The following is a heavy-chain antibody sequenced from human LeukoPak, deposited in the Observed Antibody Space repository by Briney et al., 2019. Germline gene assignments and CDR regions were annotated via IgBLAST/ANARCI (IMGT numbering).Heavy chain of an antibody. CDR1: GESFSGYY. D-gene: IGHD4-17*01. V-gene: IGHV4-34*01. CDR3: ARAQGTVAIDY. Sequence: TSETLSLTCAVYGESFSGYYWSWIRQPPGKGLEWIGEINHSGSTNYNPSLKSRVTMSVDTSKNQFSLRMRSVTDADTAVYYCARAQGTVAIDYWGQGTLVTVSS. J-gene: IGHJ4*02. CDR2: INHSGST.